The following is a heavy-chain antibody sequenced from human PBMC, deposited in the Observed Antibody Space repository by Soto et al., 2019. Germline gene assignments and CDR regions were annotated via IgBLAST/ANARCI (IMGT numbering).Heavy chain of an antibody. V-gene: IGHV3-9*01. CDR2: ISWNSGSI. D-gene: IGHD3-22*01. CDR1: GITFDDYA. Sequence: PGGSLRLSCAASGITFDDYAMHWVRQAPGKGLEWVSGISWNSGSIGYADSVKGRFTISRDNAKNSLYLQMNSLRAEDTALYYCAKDNYYDSSGYYYHAFDIWGQGTMVTVSS. J-gene: IGHJ3*02. CDR3: AKDNYYDSSGYYYHAFDI.